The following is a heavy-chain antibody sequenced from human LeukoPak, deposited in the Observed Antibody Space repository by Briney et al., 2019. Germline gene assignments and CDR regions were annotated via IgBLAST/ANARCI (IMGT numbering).Heavy chain of an antibody. J-gene: IGHJ4*02. CDR1: GGSISSSSYY. CDR2: IYYSGST. D-gene: IGHD2-21*01. Sequence: SETLSLTCTVSGGSISSSSYYWGWIRQPPGKGLEWIGSIYYSGSTYYNPSLKSQVTISVDTSKNQFSLKLSSVTAADTAVYYCARGIGMIDYWGQGTLVTVSS. V-gene: IGHV4-39*01. CDR3: ARGIGMIDY.